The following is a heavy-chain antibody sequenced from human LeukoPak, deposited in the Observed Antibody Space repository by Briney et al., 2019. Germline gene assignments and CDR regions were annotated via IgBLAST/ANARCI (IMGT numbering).Heavy chain of an antibody. CDR1: GFTFSDYY. J-gene: IGHJ4*02. CDR3: AREGRYFDWFTITPCEY. V-gene: IGHV3-11*01. Sequence: GGSLRLSCAASGFTFSDYYMSWIRQAPGKGLEWVSYISSSGSTIYYADSVKGRFTISRDNAKNSLYLQMNSLRAEDTAVYYCAREGRYFDWFTITPCEYWGQGTLVTVSS. D-gene: IGHD3-9*01. CDR2: ISSSGSTI.